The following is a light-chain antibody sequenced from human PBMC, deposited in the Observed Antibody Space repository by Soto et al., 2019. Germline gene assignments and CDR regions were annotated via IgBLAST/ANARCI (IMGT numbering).Light chain of an antibody. Sequence: QSALTQPRSVSGSPGQSVTISCPETSSDVGGYNYVSWYQQHPGKAPKLMIYDVSERPSGVPDRFSGSKSGNTASLTISGLQAEDEADYYCCSYAGTYTYVVFGGGTKVTVL. CDR2: DVS. J-gene: IGLJ2*01. V-gene: IGLV2-11*01. CDR1: SSDVGGYNY. CDR3: CSYAGTYTYVV.